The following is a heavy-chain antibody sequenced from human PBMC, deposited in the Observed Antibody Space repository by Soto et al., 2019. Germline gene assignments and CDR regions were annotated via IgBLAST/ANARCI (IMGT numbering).Heavy chain of an antibody. CDR1: GFTFDDYA. V-gene: IGHV3-9*01. Sequence: GGSLRLSCAASGFTFDDYAMNWVRQAPGKGLEWVSGISWNSGSIGYADAVKGRFTISRDNAKNSLYLQMNSLRAEDTALYYCATEGYCSGGGCYDAFDIWGQGTLVTVSS. CDR3: ATEGYCSGGGCYDAFDI. CDR2: ISWNSGSI. D-gene: IGHD2-15*01. J-gene: IGHJ3*02.